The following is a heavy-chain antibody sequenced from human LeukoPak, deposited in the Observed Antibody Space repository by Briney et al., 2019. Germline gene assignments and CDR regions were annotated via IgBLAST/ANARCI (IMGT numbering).Heavy chain of an antibody. CDR1: GFTFSSYS. Sequence: GGSLRLSCAASGFTFSSYSMNWVRQAPGKGLEWVSYISSSSSTIYYADSVKGRFTISSDNAKNSLYLQMNSLRAEDTAVYYCARGLSGGWYDGEGNWFDPWGQGTLVTVSS. CDR3: ARGLSGGWYDGEGNWFDP. D-gene: IGHD6-13*01. CDR2: ISSSSSTI. J-gene: IGHJ5*02. V-gene: IGHV3-48*01.